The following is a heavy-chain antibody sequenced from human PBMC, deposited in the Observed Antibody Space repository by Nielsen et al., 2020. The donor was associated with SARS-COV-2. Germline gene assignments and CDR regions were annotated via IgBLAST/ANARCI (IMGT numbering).Heavy chain of an antibody. CDR2: INPSGGST. J-gene: IGHJ5*02. D-gene: IGHD5-24*01. V-gene: IGHV1-46*01. CDR3: ARDSEMVNKYGRPNWFDP. CDR1: GFTFSSYG. Sequence: GGSLRLSCAASGFTFSSYGMHWVRQAPGQGLEWMGIINPSGGSTSYAQKFQGRVTMTRDTSTSTVYMELSSLRSEDTAVYYCARDSEMVNKYGRPNWFDPWGQGTLVTVSS.